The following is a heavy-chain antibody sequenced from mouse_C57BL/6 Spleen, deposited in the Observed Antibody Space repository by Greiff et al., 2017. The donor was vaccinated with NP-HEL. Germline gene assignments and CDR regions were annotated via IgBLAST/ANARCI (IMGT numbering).Heavy chain of an antibody. CDR2: ISDGGSYT. Sequence: EVQLVESGGGLVKPGGSLKLSCAASGFTFSSYAMSWVRQTPEKRLEWVATISDGGSYTYYPDNVKGRFTISRDNAKNNLYLQMSHLKSEDTAMYYCARDGYSNYVGAMDYWGQGTSVTVSS. CDR1: GFTFSSYA. CDR3: ARDGYSNYVGAMDY. J-gene: IGHJ4*01. V-gene: IGHV5-4*01. D-gene: IGHD2-5*01.